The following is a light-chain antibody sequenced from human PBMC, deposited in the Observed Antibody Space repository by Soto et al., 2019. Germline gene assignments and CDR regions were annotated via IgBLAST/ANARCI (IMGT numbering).Light chain of an antibody. CDR1: SSNIGSNT. CDR2: SNN. Sequence: QSALTQPPSASGTPGQRVTISCSGSSSNIGSNTVNCYQQLPGTAPKLLIYSNNQRPSGVPDRFSGSKSGTSASLAISGLQSEYEADYYCAAWDDSLNVLFGGGTKVTVL. J-gene: IGLJ2*01. CDR3: AAWDDSLNVL. V-gene: IGLV1-44*01.